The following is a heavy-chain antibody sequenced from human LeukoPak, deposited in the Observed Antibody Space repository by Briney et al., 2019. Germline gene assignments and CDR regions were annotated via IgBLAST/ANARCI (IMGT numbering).Heavy chain of an antibody. V-gene: IGHV1-69*06. D-gene: IGHD3-10*01. CDR1: GYTFTSYG. Sequence: GASVKVSCKASGYTFTSYGISWVRQAPGQGLEWMGGIIPIFGTANYAQKFQGRVTITADKSTSTAYMELSSLRSEDTAVYYCARGWYYGSGSYSDIDPWGQGTLVTVSS. CDR2: IIPIFGTA. J-gene: IGHJ5*02. CDR3: ARGWYYGSGSYSDIDP.